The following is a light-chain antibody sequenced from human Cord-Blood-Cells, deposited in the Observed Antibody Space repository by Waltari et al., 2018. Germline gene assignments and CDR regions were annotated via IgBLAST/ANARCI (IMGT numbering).Light chain of an antibody. CDR3: QAWDSSTAHVV. CDR2: QDS. CDR1: KLGDQY. Sequence: SYELTQPPAVSVSPRQTASITCSGDKLGDQYACWYQQKPGQSPVLVIYQDSKRPSGIPGRFSGSNSGNTATLTISGTQAMDEADYYCQAWDSSTAHVVFGGGTKLTVL. J-gene: IGLJ2*01. V-gene: IGLV3-1*01.